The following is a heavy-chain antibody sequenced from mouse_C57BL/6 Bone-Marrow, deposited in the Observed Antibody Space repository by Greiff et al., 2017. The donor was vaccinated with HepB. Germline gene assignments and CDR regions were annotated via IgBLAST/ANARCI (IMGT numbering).Heavy chain of an antibody. Sequence: VKLQQPGAELVMPGASVKLSCKASGYTFTSYWMHWVKQRPGQGLEWIGEIDPSDSYTNYNQKFKGKSTLTVDKSSSTAYMQLSSLTSEDSAVYYCATYGFFDYWGQGTTLTVSS. J-gene: IGHJ2*01. V-gene: IGHV1-69*01. CDR1: GYTFTSYW. D-gene: IGHD2-2*01. CDR3: ATYGFFDY. CDR2: IDPSDSYT.